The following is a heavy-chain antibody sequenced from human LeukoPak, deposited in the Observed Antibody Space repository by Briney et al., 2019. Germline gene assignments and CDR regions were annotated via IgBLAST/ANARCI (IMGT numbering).Heavy chain of an antibody. V-gene: IGHV3-74*01. CDR1: GFTFSGYW. CDR3: VRDRAVSPFPPDAFDM. CDR2: INSDGRST. Sequence: GGSLRLSCAASGFTFSGYWMYWVRQAPGKGLVWVSRINSDGRSTKYADSVKGRFAISRDNAKNTLYLQMNSLRAEDTAVYYCVRDRAVSPFPPDAFDMWGQGTMVTVAS. J-gene: IGHJ3*02. D-gene: IGHD4-17*01.